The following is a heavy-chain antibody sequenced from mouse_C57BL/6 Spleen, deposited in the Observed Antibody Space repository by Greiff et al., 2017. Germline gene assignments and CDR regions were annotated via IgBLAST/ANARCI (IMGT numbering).Heavy chain of an antibody. Sequence: EVQLQQSGPVLVKPGASVKMSCKASGYTFTDYYMNWVKQSHGKSLEWIGVINPYNGGTSYNQKFKGKATLTVDKSSSTAYMELNSLTSEDSAVYYCAPIYDYDVDYAMDYWGQGTSVTVSS. J-gene: IGHJ4*01. D-gene: IGHD2-4*01. CDR3: APIYDYDVDYAMDY. CDR1: GYTFTDYY. V-gene: IGHV1-19*01. CDR2: INPYNGGT.